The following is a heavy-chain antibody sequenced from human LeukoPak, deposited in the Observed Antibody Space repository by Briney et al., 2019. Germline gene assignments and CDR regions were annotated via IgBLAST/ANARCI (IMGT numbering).Heavy chain of an antibody. D-gene: IGHD6-6*01. V-gene: IGHV3-53*01. Sequence: GGSLRLSCAASGFTVSSNYMSWVRQAPGKGLEWVSVIYSGGSTYYADSVKGRFTISRDNSKNTLYLQMNSLRAEDTAVYYCARGIAPRPSYGYWGQGTLVTVSS. CDR1: GFTVSSNY. CDR3: ARGIAPRPSYGY. J-gene: IGHJ4*02. CDR2: IYSGGST.